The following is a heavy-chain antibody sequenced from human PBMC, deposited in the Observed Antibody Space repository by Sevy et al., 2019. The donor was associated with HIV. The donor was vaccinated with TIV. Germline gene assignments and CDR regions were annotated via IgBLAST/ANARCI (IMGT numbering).Heavy chain of an antibody. Sequence: KQSQTLSLTCAVHDGSFSGYYWNWIRHLPGKGLEWIGEINESGITYYNPSLKSRVTISVDTSKKQFSLKLNSVTAVDSAVYFCARSPPVVVVPGAPSWFDPWGQGTLVTVSS. J-gene: IGHJ5*02. CDR2: INESGIT. CDR1: DGSFSGYY. D-gene: IGHD2-2*01. CDR3: ARSPPVVVVPGAPSWFDP. V-gene: IGHV4-34*01.